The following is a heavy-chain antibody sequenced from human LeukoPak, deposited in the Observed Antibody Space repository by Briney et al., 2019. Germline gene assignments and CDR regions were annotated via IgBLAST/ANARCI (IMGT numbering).Heavy chain of an antibody. CDR2: IYYSGST. CDR3: AREWGQPLLHY. J-gene: IGHJ4*02. V-gene: IGHV4-59*01. Sequence: SETLSLTCTVSGGSISSYYWSWIRQPPGKGLEWIGYIYYSGSTNYNPSLKSRVTISVDTSKNQFSLKLSSVTAADTAVYYCAREWGQPLLHYWGQGTLVTVSS. D-gene: IGHD2-21*02. CDR1: GGSISSYY.